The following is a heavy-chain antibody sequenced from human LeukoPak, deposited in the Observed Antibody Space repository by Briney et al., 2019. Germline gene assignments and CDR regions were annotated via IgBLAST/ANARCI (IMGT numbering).Heavy chain of an antibody. Sequence: SVKVSCKASGGTFSSYAISWVRQAPGHGLEWMGRIIPIFGTANYAQKFQGRVTITTDESTSTAYMELSSLRSEDTAVYYCARVTYYYDSSGYQDYWGQGTLVTVSS. J-gene: IGHJ4*02. D-gene: IGHD3-22*01. CDR1: GGTFSSYA. CDR3: ARVTYYYDSSGYQDY. CDR2: IIPIFGTA. V-gene: IGHV1-69*05.